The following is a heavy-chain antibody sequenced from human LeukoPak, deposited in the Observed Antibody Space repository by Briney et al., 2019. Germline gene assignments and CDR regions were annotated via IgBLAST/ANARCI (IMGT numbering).Heavy chain of an antibody. CDR2: ISSRGSTI. J-gene: IGHJ6*03. V-gene: IGHV3-48*03. Sequence: GGSLRLSCAASGFTFSSYEMNWVRQAPGKGLEWVSYISSRGSTIYYADSVKGRFTISRDNAKNSLYLQMNSLRAEDTAVYYCARDPLRGNYHRYYYYYMDVWGKGTTVTVSS. CDR3: ARDPLRGNYHRYYYYYMDV. D-gene: IGHD1-7*01. CDR1: GFTFSSYE.